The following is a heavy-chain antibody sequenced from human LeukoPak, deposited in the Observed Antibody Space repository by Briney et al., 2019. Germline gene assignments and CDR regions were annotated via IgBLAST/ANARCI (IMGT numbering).Heavy chain of an antibody. J-gene: IGHJ5*02. CDR2: ISGGSGDIT. V-gene: IGHV3-23*01. CDR1: GFTFSGYT. D-gene: IGHD7-27*01. Sequence: GGSLRLSCAVSGFTFSGYTMSWVRQTPGKGLEWVSAISGGSGDITYYADSVKGRFTVSRDNSKNTLFLQLNSLGAEDTAVYYCARNLAGDCFPNWFDPWGQGTLVTVSS. CDR3: ARNLAGDCFPNWFDP.